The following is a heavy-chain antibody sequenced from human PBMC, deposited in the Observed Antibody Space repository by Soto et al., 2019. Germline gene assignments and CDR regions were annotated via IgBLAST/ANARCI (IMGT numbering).Heavy chain of an antibody. CDR3: ARDTYRIEVAGTIEYYGMDV. CDR2: IYYSGST. Sequence: LSMMVMDSCGLINSDYLTCIRQPPGKGLEWIGYIYYSGSTNYNPSLKSRVTISVDTSKNQFSLKLSSVTAADTAVYYCARDTYRIEVAGTIEYYGMDVWGQGTTVTVS. CDR1: CGLINSDY. D-gene: IGHD6-19*01. J-gene: IGHJ6*02. V-gene: IGHV4-59*01.